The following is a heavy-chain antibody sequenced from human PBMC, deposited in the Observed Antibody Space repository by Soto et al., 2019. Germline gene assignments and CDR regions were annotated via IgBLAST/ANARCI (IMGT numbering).Heavy chain of an antibody. Sequence: QVQLVQSGAEVKKPGASVKVSCKASGYSFTSYGISWVRQAPGQGLEWMGWISTYNGDTNYAQKLXGXXTMTTATSTSTAYMELRSLRSDDTAVYFCARDLNSASYYNYWGQGTLVTVSS. CDR2: ISTYNGDT. D-gene: IGHD1-26*01. J-gene: IGHJ4*02. V-gene: IGHV1-18*01. CDR1: GYSFTSYG. CDR3: ARDLNSASYYNY.